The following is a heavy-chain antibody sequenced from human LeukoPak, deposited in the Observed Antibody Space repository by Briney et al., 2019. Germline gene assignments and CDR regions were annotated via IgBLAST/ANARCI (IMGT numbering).Heavy chain of an antibody. CDR3: AREWNSFDF. CDR1: GYTFTSYD. Sequence: ASVKVSCKASGYTFTSYDINWVRQATGQGLEWMGWMNPNSGNTGYAQKFQGRVTMTRDTSTSTVYMELSSLRSEDTAVYYCAREWNSFDFWGQGTLVTVSS. CDR2: MNPNSGNT. D-gene: IGHD1-1*01. J-gene: IGHJ4*02. V-gene: IGHV1-8*01.